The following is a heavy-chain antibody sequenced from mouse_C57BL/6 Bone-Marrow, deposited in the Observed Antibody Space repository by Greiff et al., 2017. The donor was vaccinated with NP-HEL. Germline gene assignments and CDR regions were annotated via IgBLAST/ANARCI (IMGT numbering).Heavy chain of an antibody. V-gene: IGHV14-4*01. CDR1: GFNIKDDY. J-gene: IGHJ3*01. CDR2: IDPENGDT. Sequence: VQLQQSGAELVRPGASVKLSCTASGFNIKDDYMHWVKQRPEQGLEWIGWIDPENGDTEYASKFQGKATITADTSSNTAYLQLSSLTSEDTAVYYCTVWAWVAYWGQGTLVTVSA. CDR3: TVWAWVAY.